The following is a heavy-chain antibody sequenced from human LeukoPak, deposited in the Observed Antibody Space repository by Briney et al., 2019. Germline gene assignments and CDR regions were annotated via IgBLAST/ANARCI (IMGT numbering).Heavy chain of an antibody. D-gene: IGHD2-2*01. CDR1: GGSFSGYY. V-gene: IGHV4-34*01. CDR2: INHSGST. CDR3: ARDSGEAEVPAAMFDY. Sequence: MTSETLSLTCAVYGGSFSGYYWSWIRQPPGKGLEWIGEINHSGSTNYNPFLKSRVTISVDTSKNRFSLKLSSVTAADTAVYYCARDSGEAEVPAAMFDYWGQGTLVTVSS. J-gene: IGHJ4*02.